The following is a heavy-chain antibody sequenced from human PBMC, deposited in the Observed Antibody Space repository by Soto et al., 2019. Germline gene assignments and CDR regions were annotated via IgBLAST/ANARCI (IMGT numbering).Heavy chain of an antibody. CDR1: GGTFSSYA. CDR3: ARETYNWNDDGVDY. CDR2: IIPIFGTA. Sequence: SVKVSCKASGGTFSSYAISWVRQAPGQGLEWMGGIIPIFGTANYAQKFQGRVTITADESTSTAYMELSSLRSEDTAVYYCARETYNWNDDGVDYWGQGTLVTVSS. D-gene: IGHD1-20*01. V-gene: IGHV1-69*13. J-gene: IGHJ4*02.